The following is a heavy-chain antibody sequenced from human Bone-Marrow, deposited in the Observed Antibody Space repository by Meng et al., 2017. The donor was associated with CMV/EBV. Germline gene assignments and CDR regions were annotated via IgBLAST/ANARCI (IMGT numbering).Heavy chain of an antibody. CDR1: GFTFSSYA. V-gene: IGHV3-30-3*01. CDR2: ISYDGSNK. CDR3: VRDSSSVFDY. J-gene: IGHJ4*02. D-gene: IGHD6-13*01. Sequence: GESLKISCAASGFTFSSYAMHWVRQAPGKGLEWVAVISYDGSNKYYADSVKGRFTISRDNSKNTLYLQMNSLRAEDTAVYYCVRDSSSVFDYWGQGTLVTVSS.